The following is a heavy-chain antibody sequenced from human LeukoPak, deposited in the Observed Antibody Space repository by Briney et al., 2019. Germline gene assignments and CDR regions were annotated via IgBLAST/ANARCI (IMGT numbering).Heavy chain of an antibody. CDR1: GGSISSSSYY. CDR2: IYYSGST. J-gene: IGHJ1*01. D-gene: IGHD6-13*01. Sequence: SETLSLTCTVSGGSISSSSYYWGWIRQPPGKGLEWIGSIYYSGSTYYNPSLKSRVTISVDTSKNQFSLKLSSVTAADTAVYYCASHSRPLSSQAAALYFQHWGQGTLVTVSS. CDR3: ASHSRPLSSQAAALYFQH. V-gene: IGHV4-39*01.